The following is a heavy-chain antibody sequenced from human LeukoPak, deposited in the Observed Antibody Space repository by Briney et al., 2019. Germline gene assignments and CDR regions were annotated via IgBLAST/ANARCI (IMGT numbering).Heavy chain of an antibody. CDR3: ARGSGTWVDP. J-gene: IGHJ5*02. CDR2: IKQDGSEK. Sequence: GGSLRLSCAASGFTLINYWMSWVRQAPGKGLEWVANIKQDGSEKYYVDSVKGRFTISRDNAKNSLYLQMNTLRAEDTAVYYCARGSGTWVDPWGQGTLVTVSS. D-gene: IGHD1-1*01. CDR1: GFTLINYW. V-gene: IGHV3-7*01.